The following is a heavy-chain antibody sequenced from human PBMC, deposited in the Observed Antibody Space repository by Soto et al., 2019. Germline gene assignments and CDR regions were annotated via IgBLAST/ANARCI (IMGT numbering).Heavy chain of an antibody. Sequence: LKISCQASGYSFTDYWIGWVRQKPGKGLEWMGVIYPRDSDTRYSPSFQGQVTISADKSITTAYLQWSSLKASDTAMYYCARSINWKYDYWGQGTLVTVSS. J-gene: IGHJ4*02. D-gene: IGHD1-7*01. V-gene: IGHV5-51*01. CDR3: ARSINWKYDY. CDR1: GYSFTDYW. CDR2: IYPRDSDT.